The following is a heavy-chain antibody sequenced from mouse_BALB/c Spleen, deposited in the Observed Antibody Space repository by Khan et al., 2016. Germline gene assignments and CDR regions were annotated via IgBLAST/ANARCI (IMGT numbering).Heavy chain of an antibody. J-gene: IGHJ2*01. CDR2: IYSGRGIT. Sequence: VQLQESGAELVKPGTSVRMSCTASGYTFTSYCINWVRQRPGQGLEWIGDIYSGRGITNYNEKFKTKATLTLDTSSTTAYMQLSSLTSEDSAVYYCSRGGGYYPFFDYWGQGTTLTVSS. D-gene: IGHD2-3*01. V-gene: IGHV1-55*01. CDR3: SRGGGYYPFFDY. CDR1: GYTFTSYC.